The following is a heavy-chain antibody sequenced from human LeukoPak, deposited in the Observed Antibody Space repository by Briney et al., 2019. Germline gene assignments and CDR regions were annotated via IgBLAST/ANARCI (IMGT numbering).Heavy chain of an antibody. CDR1: GFTFTSYS. CDR3: AREGLLDIVATKGMDV. V-gene: IGHV3-23*01. J-gene: IGHJ6*02. D-gene: IGHD5-12*01. CDR2: ISGGGGST. Sequence: GGSLRLSCAASGFTFTSYSMNWVRQAPGKGLEWVSTISGGGGSTYYADSVKGRFTISRDNSKNTLYLQVNSLRAEDTAVYYCAREGLLDIVATKGMDVWGQGTTVTVSS.